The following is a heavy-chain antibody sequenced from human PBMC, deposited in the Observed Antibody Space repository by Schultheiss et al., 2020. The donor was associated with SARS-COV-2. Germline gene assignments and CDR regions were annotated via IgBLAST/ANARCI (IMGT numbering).Heavy chain of an antibody. CDR1: GFTFSSYG. J-gene: IGHJ4*02. D-gene: IGHD5-18*01. V-gene: IGHV3-33*01. CDR2: IWYDGSNK. Sequence: GESLKISCAASGFTFSSYGMHWVRQAPGKGLEWVAVIWYDGSNKYYADSVKGRFTISRDNAKNSLYLQMNSLRAEDTAVYYCARDKAGDGGTAMVSFDYWGQGTLVTVSS. CDR3: ARDKAGDGGTAMVSFDY.